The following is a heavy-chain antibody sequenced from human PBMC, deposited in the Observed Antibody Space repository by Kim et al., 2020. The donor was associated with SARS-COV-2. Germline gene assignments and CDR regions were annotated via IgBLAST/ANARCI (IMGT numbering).Heavy chain of an antibody. J-gene: IGHJ3*02. Sequence: SETLSLTCAVSGGSISSSNWWSWVRQPPGKGLEWIGEIYHSGSTNYNPSLKSRVTISVDKSKNQFSLKLSSVTAADTAVYYCARVGGLGYCSGGSCDSSANDAFDIWGQGTMVTVSS. CDR3: ARVGGLGYCSGGSCDSSANDAFDI. CDR1: GGSISSSNW. D-gene: IGHD2-15*01. V-gene: IGHV4-4*02. CDR2: IYHSGST.